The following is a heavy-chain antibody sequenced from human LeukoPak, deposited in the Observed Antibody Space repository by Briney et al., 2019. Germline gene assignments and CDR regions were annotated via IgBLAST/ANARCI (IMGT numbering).Heavy chain of an antibody. J-gene: IGHJ6*02. V-gene: IGHV3-21*01. CDR2: LGSTISYI. CDR1: GFRFSGYS. CDR3: ARVGFYSGLDI. Sequence: GGSLRLSCVASGFRFSGYSMKWVRQAPGKGLEWVSYLGSTISYISYSDSVKGRFTISRDNAKNSLYLQMNSLRAEDTALYYCARVGFYSGLDIWGQGTTVTVSS. D-gene: IGHD3-16*01.